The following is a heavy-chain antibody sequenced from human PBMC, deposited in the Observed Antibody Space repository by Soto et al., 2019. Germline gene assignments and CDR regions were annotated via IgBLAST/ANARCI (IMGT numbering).Heavy chain of an antibody. J-gene: IGHJ4*02. D-gene: IGHD3-9*01. CDR2: ISGSGGST. CDR3: AKDGYDSLTGYYIFDY. Sequence: EVQLLESGGGLVQPGGSLRLSCAASGFTFSSYAMSWVRQAPGKGLEWVSAISGSGGSTYYADSVKGRFTISRDNSKNTLYLQMNSLRVEDTAVYYCAKDGYDSLTGYYIFDYWGQGTLVTVSS. CDR1: GFTFSSYA. V-gene: IGHV3-23*01.